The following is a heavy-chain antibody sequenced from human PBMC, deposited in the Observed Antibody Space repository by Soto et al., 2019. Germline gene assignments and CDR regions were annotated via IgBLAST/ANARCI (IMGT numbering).Heavy chain of an antibody. CDR1: GGIFSSYA. V-gene: IGHV1-69*01. Sequence: QVQLVQSGAEVKKPGSSVKVSCKASGGIFSSYAISWVRQAPGQGLEWMGGIIPIFGPANYAQKFQGRVTITADESTSTAYMYLSCLRSEDTAVYYCARGGYSGYDYNYYYYGMDVWGQGTTVTVSS. CDR2: IIPIFGPA. D-gene: IGHD5-12*01. CDR3: ARGGYSGYDYNYYYYGMDV. J-gene: IGHJ6*02.